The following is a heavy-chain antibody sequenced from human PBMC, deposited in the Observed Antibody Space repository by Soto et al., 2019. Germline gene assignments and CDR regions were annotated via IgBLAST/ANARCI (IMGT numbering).Heavy chain of an antibody. J-gene: IGHJ6*02. CDR1: AGSVISGSYY. CDR3: ARVVEMATEGPFYGMDV. CDR2: IYYSGCT. D-gene: IGHD5-12*01. V-gene: IGHV4-61*03. Sequence: SETLSLTCTVSAGSVISGSYYWSWIRQPPGKGLEWIGYIYYSGCTNYNPSLKSRVTISVDTSKNHFSLNLSSVTSADTAVYYCARVVEMATEGPFYGMDVWGQGTTVTVSS.